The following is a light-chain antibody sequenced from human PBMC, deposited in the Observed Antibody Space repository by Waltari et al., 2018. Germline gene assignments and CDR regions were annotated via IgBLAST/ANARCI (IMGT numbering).Light chain of an antibody. Sequence: QSALTQPASVSGSPGQPITISCTGTSSDIGAYSYVSWYQQLPGRPPKRIIFDLTGWPSGVSNRFSGSKSGNTASLTISGLQADDEADYYCCSYTGRATLICGGGTVLTVL. CDR1: SSDIGAYSY. V-gene: IGLV2-14*01. CDR3: CSYTGRATLI. CDR2: DLT. J-gene: IGLJ2*01.